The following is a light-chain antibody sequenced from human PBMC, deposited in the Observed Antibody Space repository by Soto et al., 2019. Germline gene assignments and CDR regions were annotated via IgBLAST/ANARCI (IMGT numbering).Light chain of an antibody. CDR3: QINVGAPRT. V-gene: IGKV1-27*01. Sequence: DIQITQSPSSLSASVGDRVTITCRASQDIGIYLAWYQQKSGRVPKLLIYTASTLQSGVPSRFSGSGSGTDFTLTISSLQPEDVATYFCQINVGAPRTFGQGTKVDIK. J-gene: IGKJ1*01. CDR2: TAS. CDR1: QDIGIY.